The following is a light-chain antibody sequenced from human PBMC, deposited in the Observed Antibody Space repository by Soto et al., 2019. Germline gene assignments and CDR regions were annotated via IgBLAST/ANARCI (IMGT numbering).Light chain of an antibody. V-gene: IGLV2-8*01. CDR1: SSDVGGYNY. Sequence: QSVLTQPPSASGSPGQSVTISCTGTSSDVGGYNYVSWYQQHPGKAPKLMIYEVSKRPSGVPDRFSGSKSGNTASLTVSGPQAEDEADYYCSSYAGSNHNWVFGGGTKLTVL. CDR3: SSYAGSNHNWV. J-gene: IGLJ3*02. CDR2: EVS.